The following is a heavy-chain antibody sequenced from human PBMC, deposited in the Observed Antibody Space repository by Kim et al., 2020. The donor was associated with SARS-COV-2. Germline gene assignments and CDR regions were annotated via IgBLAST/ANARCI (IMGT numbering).Heavy chain of an antibody. CDR2: MHHSGST. V-gene: IGHV4-4*02. D-gene: IGHD6-19*01. Sequence: SETLSLTCAVSGGSISSSNWWTWLRQPPGKGLWFRGQMHHSGSTNYNTSLKSRVTISVDKSKNQFSLKLHSMTAADTAVYYCARAPEGAGTTDYWGRGTLVTVSS. CDR3: ARAPEGAGTTDY. J-gene: IGHJ4*02. CDR1: GGSISSSNW.